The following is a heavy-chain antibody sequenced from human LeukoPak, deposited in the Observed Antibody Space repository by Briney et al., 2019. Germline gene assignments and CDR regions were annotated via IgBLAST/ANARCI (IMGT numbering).Heavy chain of an antibody. CDR3: ARAPAVVYYYYYMDV. J-gene: IGHJ6*03. CDR1: GGSISGSSYY. D-gene: IGHD2-2*01. Sequence: SETLSLTCTVSGGSISGSSYYWGWIRQPPGKGLEWIGNIYYSGSTYYNPSLKSRVTISVDTSKNQFSLKLSSVAAADTAVYYCARAPAVVYYYYYMDVWGKGTTVTVSS. CDR2: IYYSGST. V-gene: IGHV4-39*07.